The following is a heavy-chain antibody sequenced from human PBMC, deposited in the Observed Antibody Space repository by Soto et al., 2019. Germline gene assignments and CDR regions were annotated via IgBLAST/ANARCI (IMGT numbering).Heavy chain of an antibody. CDR2: ISGSGGST. V-gene: IGHV3-23*01. CDR3: ANIGHIVVVTATPYFQH. CDR1: GFTFTNYA. J-gene: IGHJ1*01. D-gene: IGHD2-21*02. Sequence: GGSLRLSCAASGFTFTNYAMSWVRQAPGKGLEWVSAISGSGGSTYYADSVKGRFTISRDNSENTLYLQIDSLRAEDTAVYYCANIGHIVVVTATPYFQHWGQGTLVTVSS.